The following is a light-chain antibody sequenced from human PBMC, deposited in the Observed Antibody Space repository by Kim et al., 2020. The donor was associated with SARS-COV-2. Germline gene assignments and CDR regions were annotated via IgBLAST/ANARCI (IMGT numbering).Light chain of an antibody. CDR1: SLIIYY. CDR3: YSLAIRCLPFV. J-gene: IGLJ1*01. V-gene: IGLV3-19*01. CDR2: GKT. Sequence: SSELTQDPAVSVALGQTVRITCQGHSLIIYYASWYPHNPRQAPLLVIYGKTNRPSRIPVRFSSSISVNPASFTIPGSLAADQSAYYFYSLAIRCLPFVF.